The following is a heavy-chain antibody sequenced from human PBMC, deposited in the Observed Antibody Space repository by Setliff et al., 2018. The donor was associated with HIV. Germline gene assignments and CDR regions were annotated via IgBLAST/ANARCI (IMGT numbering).Heavy chain of an antibody. V-gene: IGHV1-2*02. CDR3: ARDAGAPGRGNPLDY. D-gene: IGHD3-10*01. CDR1: GYTFTVNH. J-gene: IGHJ4*02. CDR2: ISPDSGDA. Sequence: GASVKVSCKPSGYTFTVNHLHWVRQAPGQGVEWVGKISPDSGDAFYAQKFQGRVTLTRDTSITTAYMELSTLGDDDTAVYYCARDAGAPGRGNPLDYWGQGTLVTVS.